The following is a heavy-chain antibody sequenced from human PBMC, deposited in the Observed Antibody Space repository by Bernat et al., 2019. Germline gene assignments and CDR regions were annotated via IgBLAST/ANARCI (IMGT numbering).Heavy chain of an antibody. J-gene: IGHJ4*02. V-gene: IGHV3-66*02. CDR3: ARGIAAAPPFDY. CDR1: GFTVSSNY. CDR2: IYSGGST. Sequence: EVQLVESGGGLVQPGGSLRLSCAASGFTVSSNYMSWVRQAPGKGLEWVSVIYSGGSTYYADSVKGRFTISRDNSKNTLYLQMSSLRAEDTAVYYCARGIAAAPPFDYWGQGTLVTVSS. D-gene: IGHD6-13*01.